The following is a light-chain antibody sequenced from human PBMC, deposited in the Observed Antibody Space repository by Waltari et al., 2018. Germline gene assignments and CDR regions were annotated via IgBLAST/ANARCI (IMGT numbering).Light chain of an antibody. Sequence: IQLTQSPSSLSASVGDRLTITCRSSQGISTYLAWYQQKPGEAPKLLIYAASTLQSGVPSRFSCSGSGTDFTLTISSLQPEDFATYYCQQLYTYPYTFGQGTKLEIK. CDR2: AAS. J-gene: IGKJ2*01. V-gene: IGKV1-9*01. CDR1: QGISTY. CDR3: QQLYTYPYT.